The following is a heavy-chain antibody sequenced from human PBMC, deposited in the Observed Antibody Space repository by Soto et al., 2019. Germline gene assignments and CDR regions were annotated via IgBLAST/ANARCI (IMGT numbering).Heavy chain of an antibody. CDR1: GFTFDDYA. Sequence: GGSLRLSCAASGFTFDDYAMHWVRQAPGKGLEWVSGISWNSGSIGYADSVKGRFTISRDNAKNSLYLQMNSLRAEDTALYYCAKDISEYSSALAPYFDYWGQGTLVTVSS. CDR3: AKDISEYSSALAPYFDY. CDR2: ISWNSGSI. V-gene: IGHV3-9*01. J-gene: IGHJ4*02. D-gene: IGHD6-6*01.